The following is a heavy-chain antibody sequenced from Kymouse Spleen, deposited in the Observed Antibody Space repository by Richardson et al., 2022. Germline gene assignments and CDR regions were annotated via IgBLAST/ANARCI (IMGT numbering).Heavy chain of an antibody. V-gene: IGHV4-34*01. CDR1: GGSFSGYY. J-gene: IGHJ5*02. Sequence: QVQLQQWGAGLLKPSETLSLTCAVYGGSFSGYYWSWIRQPPGKGLEWIGEINHSGSTNYNPSLKSRVTISVDTSKNQFSLKLSSVTAADTAVYYCARGYCGGDCYFYWFDPWGQGTLVTVSS. CDR2: INHSGST. CDR3: ARGYCGGDCYFYWFDP. D-gene: IGHD2-21*02.